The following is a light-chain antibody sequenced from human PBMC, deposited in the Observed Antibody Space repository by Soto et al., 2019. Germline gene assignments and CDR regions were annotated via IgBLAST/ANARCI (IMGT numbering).Light chain of an antibody. J-gene: IGKJ3*01. CDR2: KVS. V-gene: IGKV2-30*01. Sequence: DVVMTQSPLSLPVTLGQPASISCRSSQSLVYTDGNTYLNWFQQRPGQSPRRLIYKVSKRDSGGPDRFSGSGSGTDLTLKISRVEAEDVGVYYCMQGTHWPPFTFGPGTKVDI. CDR3: MQGTHWPPFT. CDR1: QSLVYTDGNTY.